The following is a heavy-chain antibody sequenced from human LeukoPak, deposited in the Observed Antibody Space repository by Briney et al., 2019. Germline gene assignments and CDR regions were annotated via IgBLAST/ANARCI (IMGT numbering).Heavy chain of an antibody. CDR3: ARPFYYDSNGGEGMDV. D-gene: IGHD3-22*01. Sequence: GGSLRLSCAASGFTFTRVNMNWVRQAPGKGLELVSSITTSGTHIYYADSVKGRFTISRDNAKNSLYLQMHSLRAEDTAVYYCARPFYYDSNGGEGMDVWGQGTTVTVSS. J-gene: IGHJ6*02. CDR2: ITTSGTHI. CDR1: GFTFTRVN. V-gene: IGHV3-21*06.